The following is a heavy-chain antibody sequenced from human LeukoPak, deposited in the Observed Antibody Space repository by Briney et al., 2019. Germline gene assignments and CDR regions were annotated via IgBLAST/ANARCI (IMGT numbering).Heavy chain of an antibody. D-gene: IGHD4-23*01. CDR1: GGSISSSSYY. CDR3: ARISNSRGSLRDY. Sequence: SETLSLTCTVSGGSISSSSYYWGWIRQPPGKGLEWIGSIYYSGSTYYNPSLKSRVTISVDTSKNQFSLKLSSVTAADTAVYYCARISNSRGSLRDYWGQGTLVTVSS. V-gene: IGHV4-39*01. J-gene: IGHJ4*02. CDR2: IYYSGST.